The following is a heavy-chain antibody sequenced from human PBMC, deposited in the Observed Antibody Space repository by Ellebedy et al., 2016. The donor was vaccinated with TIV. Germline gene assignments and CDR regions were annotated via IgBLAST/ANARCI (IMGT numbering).Heavy chain of an antibody. V-gene: IGHV1-18*01. CDR2: ISTFTGNT. CDR1: GYTFTEDA. D-gene: IGHD3-10*01. CDR3: ARDIAFYYGSGTRRVRFDP. J-gene: IGHJ5*02. Sequence: AASVKVSCKASGYTFTEDAISWVRQAPGQGLEWMGWISTFTGNTNYARKFRGRVTMTTDASASTAYMELRSLNSDDTALYYCARDIAFYYGSGTRRVRFDPWGQGTLVTVSS.